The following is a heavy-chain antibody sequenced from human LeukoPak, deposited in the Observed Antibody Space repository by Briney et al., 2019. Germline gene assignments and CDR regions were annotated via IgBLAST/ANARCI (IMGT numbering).Heavy chain of an antibody. Sequence: SETLSLTCTVSGGSMPTYYWRWIRQPPGKGLEWIGYIYHSGNTNYNPSLNSRVTISLDTSKKQFSLKLTSVTAADTATYYCARETSLAGFASGLGFNYWGQGILVTVSS. D-gene: IGHD6-19*01. CDR2: IYHSGNT. J-gene: IGHJ4*02. CDR1: GGSMPTYY. V-gene: IGHV4-59*01. CDR3: ARETSLAGFASGLGFNY.